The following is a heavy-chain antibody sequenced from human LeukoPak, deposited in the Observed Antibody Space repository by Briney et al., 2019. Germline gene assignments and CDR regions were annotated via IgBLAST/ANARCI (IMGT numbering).Heavy chain of an antibody. CDR3: ASSGNYYDSSGYDY. CDR1: GGSIGSYY. V-gene: IGHV4-59*01. D-gene: IGHD3-22*01. Sequence: SETLSLTCTVSGGSIGSYYWSWIREPPGKGLEWIGYIYYSGSTNYNPSLKSRVTISVDTSKNQFSLKLSSVTAADTAVYYCASSGNYYDSSGYDYWGQGTLVTVSS. CDR2: IYYSGST. J-gene: IGHJ4*02.